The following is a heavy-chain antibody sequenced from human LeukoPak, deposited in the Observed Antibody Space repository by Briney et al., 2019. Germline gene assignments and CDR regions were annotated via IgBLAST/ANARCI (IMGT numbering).Heavy chain of an antibody. CDR1: GFTFSSYA. Sequence: GGSLRLSCAASGFTFSSYAMSWVRQAPGKGLEWVSGISGSGDTTYYADSVKGRFTISRDNSKSTLYLQMNSLRPEDTAVYYCAKERGSGNYYFAMDVWGQGTTVTVSS. V-gene: IGHV3-23*01. J-gene: IGHJ6*02. CDR3: AKERGSGNYYFAMDV. D-gene: IGHD3-10*01. CDR2: ISGSGDTT.